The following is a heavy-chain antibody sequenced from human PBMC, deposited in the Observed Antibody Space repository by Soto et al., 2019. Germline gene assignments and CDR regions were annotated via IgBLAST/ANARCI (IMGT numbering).Heavy chain of an antibody. Sequence: QAQLVESGGGLVKPGGSLRLSCAASGFTFSDYYMSWIRQAPGKGLEWVSYISSSGSTIYYADSVKGRFTISRDNAKNSLYLQMNSLRAEDTAVYYCARLDGNDYDSSGYYYYYYGMDVWGQGTTVTVSS. CDR3: ARLDGNDYDSSGYYYYYYGMDV. D-gene: IGHD3-22*01. CDR2: ISSSGSTI. V-gene: IGHV3-11*01. CDR1: GFTFSDYY. J-gene: IGHJ6*02.